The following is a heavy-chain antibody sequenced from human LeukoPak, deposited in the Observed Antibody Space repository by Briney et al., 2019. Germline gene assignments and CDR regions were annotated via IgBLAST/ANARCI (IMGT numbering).Heavy chain of an antibody. Sequence: GESLKISCKGSGYGLTSYWISWVRQMPGKGLEWMGRIDPSDSYTNYSPSFQGHVTISADKSISTAYLQWSSLKASDTAMYYCARGYCSSTSCQGSSYYYYGMDVWGKGTTVTVSS. CDR3: ARGYCSSTSCQGSSYYYYGMDV. CDR1: GYGLTSYW. V-gene: IGHV5-10-1*01. CDR2: IDPSDSYT. D-gene: IGHD2-2*01. J-gene: IGHJ6*04.